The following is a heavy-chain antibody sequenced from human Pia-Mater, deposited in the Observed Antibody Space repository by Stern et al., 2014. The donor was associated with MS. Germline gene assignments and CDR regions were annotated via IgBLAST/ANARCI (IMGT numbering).Heavy chain of an antibody. CDR3: ARDIPARPGSHDALDI. CDR2: IIPIFRAT. CDR1: GGTFNTYS. V-gene: IGHV1-69*01. Sequence: QVQLMQSGAEVRKPGSSVQVSCKTSGGTFNTYSISWVRQAPGQGLEWMGWIIPIFRATNYSQRVRDIITITADESTNTVYMELSSLTPEDTAVYYCARDIPARPGSHDALDIWGQGTVITVSS. J-gene: IGHJ3*02. D-gene: IGHD2-2*01.